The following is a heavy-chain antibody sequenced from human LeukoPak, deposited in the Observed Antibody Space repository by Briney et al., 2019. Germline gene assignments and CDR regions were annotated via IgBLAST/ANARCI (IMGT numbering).Heavy chain of an antibody. CDR2: IYYSGST. D-gene: IGHD6-19*01. V-gene: IGHV4-39*07. J-gene: IGHJ5*02. CDR3: ARGVPRRQWLPDAWFDP. Sequence: SETLSLTCTVSGGSISSSSYHWGWIRQPPGKGLEWIGSIYYSGSTYYNPSLKSRVTISVDTSKNQFSLKLSSVTAADTAVYYCARGVPRRQWLPDAWFDPWGQGTLVTVSS. CDR1: GGSISSSSYH.